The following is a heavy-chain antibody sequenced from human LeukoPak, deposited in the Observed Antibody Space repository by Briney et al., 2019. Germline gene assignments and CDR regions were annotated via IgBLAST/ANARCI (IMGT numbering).Heavy chain of an antibody. V-gene: IGHV1-69*10. J-gene: IGHJ4*02. Sequence: SVKVSCKASGGTFSSYAISWVRQAPGQGLEWMGGIIPILGIANYAQKFQGRATITADKSTSTAYMELSSLRSEDTAVYYCASNPYCSGGSCYSPAWFDYWGQGTLVTVSS. CDR2: IIPILGIA. D-gene: IGHD2-15*01. CDR1: GGTFSSYA. CDR3: ASNPYCSGGSCYSPAWFDY.